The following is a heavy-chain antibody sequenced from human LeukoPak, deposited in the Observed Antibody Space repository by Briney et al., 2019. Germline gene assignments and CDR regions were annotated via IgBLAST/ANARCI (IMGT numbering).Heavy chain of an antibody. Sequence: SETLSLTCTVSGGSISSYYWSWIRQPPGKGLEWIGSIYYSGSTYYNPSLKSRVTISIDTSKNQFSLKLSSVTAADTAVYYCAREGKYSSPYFDYWGQGTLVTVSS. J-gene: IGHJ4*02. CDR2: IYYSGST. CDR1: GGSISSYY. D-gene: IGHD6-6*01. V-gene: IGHV4-59*12. CDR3: AREGKYSSPYFDY.